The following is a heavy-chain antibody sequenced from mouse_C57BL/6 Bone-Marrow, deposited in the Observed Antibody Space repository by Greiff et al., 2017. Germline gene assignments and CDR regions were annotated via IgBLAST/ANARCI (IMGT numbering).Heavy chain of an antibody. V-gene: IGHV5-4*01. CDR1: GFTFSSYA. Sequence: EVKLVESGGGLVKPGGSLKLSCAASGFTFSSYAMSWVRQTPEKRLEWVATISDGGSYTYYPDNVKGRFTISRDNAKNNLYLQMSHLKSEDTAMYYCARDGVEGYWGQGTTLTVSS. J-gene: IGHJ2*01. D-gene: IGHD1-1*01. CDR3: ARDGVEGY. CDR2: ISDGGSYT.